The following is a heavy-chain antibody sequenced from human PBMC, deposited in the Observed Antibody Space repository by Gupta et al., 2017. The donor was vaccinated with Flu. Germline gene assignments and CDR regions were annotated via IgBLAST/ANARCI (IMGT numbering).Heavy chain of an antibody. Sequence: EVQLVESGGGLVQPGGSLRLSCDAAGFTLSSNDMSWVRQAPGMGLEWASIISSRGVTYYGDPVRGRFTISIDNANNSLYLEMSDLRDEDTAVYYCTAGHWAKWGQGTLVIVSS. CDR2: ISSRGVT. D-gene: IGHD7-27*01. CDR1: GFTLSSND. J-gene: IGHJ4*02. CDR3: TAGHWAK. V-gene: IGHV3-48*03.